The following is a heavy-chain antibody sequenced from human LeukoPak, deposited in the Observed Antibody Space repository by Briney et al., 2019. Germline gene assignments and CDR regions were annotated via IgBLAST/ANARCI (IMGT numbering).Heavy chain of an antibody. V-gene: IGHV1-8*01. Sequence: GASVTVSCKASVYTFTSYDINWVRQATGQGREGMGWMNPNSGNTGYAQKFQGRVTVTRNTSISTAYMELSSLRSEDTAVYYWARGGPMATRHWGQGTLVTVSS. CDR1: VYTFTSYD. CDR3: ARGGPMATRH. J-gene: IGHJ4*02. D-gene: IGHD3-10*01. CDR2: MNPNSGNT.